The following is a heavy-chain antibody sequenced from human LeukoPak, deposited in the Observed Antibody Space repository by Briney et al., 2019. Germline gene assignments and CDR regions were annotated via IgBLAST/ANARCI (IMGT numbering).Heavy chain of an antibody. CDR2: ISWNSGSI. Sequence: GGSLRLSCAASGFTFEDYAMNWVRQAPGKGLEWVSGISWNSGSIAYADSVKGRFTISRDNAKDSLYLQMNSLGAEDTALYYCAKDSSSWFFGAQDYWGQGTLVTVSS. CDR1: GFTFEDYA. J-gene: IGHJ4*02. V-gene: IGHV3-9*01. D-gene: IGHD6-13*01. CDR3: AKDSSSWFFGAQDY.